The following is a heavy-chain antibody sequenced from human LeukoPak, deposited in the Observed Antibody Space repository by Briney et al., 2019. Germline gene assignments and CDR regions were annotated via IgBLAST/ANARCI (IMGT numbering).Heavy chain of an antibody. V-gene: IGHV4-4*02. D-gene: IGHD4-17*01. CDR3: ARNGDLCIDF. Sequence: PGGSLRLSCAASGFTFSRSWMSWVRQPPGKGLEWIGEIYHSGSTTYNPSLKSRVTISVDESKNHFSLKLTSVTAADTAVYYCARNGDLCIDFWGQGTLVTVSS. CDR2: IYHSGST. J-gene: IGHJ4*02. CDR1: GFTFSRSW.